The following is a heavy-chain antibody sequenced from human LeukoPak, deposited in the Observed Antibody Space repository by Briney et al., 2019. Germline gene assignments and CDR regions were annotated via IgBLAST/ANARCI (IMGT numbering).Heavy chain of an antibody. J-gene: IGHJ4*02. CDR1: AFTFSSYA. CDR2: ISYDGSNK. CDR3: AGLYGDFDY. V-gene: IGHV3-30-3*01. D-gene: IGHD3-16*01. Sequence: GGYLSLSCAASAFTFSSYAMHWDRPAPGKGLEWGAGISYDGSNKYHADSGKGRFTTPRDNSKNTLYLQMNSLRAEDTAVYYCAGLYGDFDYWGQGTLVAVSS.